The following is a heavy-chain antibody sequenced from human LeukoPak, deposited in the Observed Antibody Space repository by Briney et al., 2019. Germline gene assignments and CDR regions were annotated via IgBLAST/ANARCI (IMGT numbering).Heavy chain of an antibody. V-gene: IGHV3-23*01. CDR1: GFTFSSSA. CDR2: ISGGGGST. J-gene: IGHJ4*02. Sequence: GGSLRLSCAASGFTFSSSAMNWVRQAPGKGLEWVSTISGGGGSTYYADSVKGRFTISRDNSKNTLYPQMNSLRPEDTAVYYCAKILGSGSYYYFDCWGQGTLVTVSS. D-gene: IGHD3-10*01. CDR3: AKILGSGSYYYFDC.